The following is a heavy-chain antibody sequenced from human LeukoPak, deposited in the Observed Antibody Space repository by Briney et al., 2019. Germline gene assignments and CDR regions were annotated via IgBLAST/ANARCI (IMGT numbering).Heavy chain of an antibody. V-gene: IGHV4-39*07. CDR2: IYYSGST. Sequence: PSETLSLTCTVSGGSISSSSYYWGWIRQPPGKGLEWIGSIYYSGSTYYNPSLKSRVTISVDTSKNQFSLKLSSVTAADTAVYYCARHSSWYGWDYWGQGTLVTVSS. CDR1: GGSISSSSYY. J-gene: IGHJ4*02. CDR3: ARHSSWYGWDY. D-gene: IGHD6-13*01.